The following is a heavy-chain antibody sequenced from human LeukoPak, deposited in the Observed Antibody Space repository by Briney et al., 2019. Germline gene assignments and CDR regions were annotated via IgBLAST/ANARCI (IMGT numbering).Heavy chain of an antibody. V-gene: IGHV3-21*01. J-gene: IGHJ4*02. CDR3: ARTGTAVADPYFDY. CDR1: GFTFSSYS. Sequence: SGGSLRLSCAASGFTFSSYSMNWVRQAPGKGLEWVSSISSSSSYIYYADSVKGRFTISRDNAKNSLYLQMNSLRAEDTAVYYCARTGTAVADPYFDYWGQGTLVTVSS. CDR2: ISSSSSYI. D-gene: IGHD6-19*01.